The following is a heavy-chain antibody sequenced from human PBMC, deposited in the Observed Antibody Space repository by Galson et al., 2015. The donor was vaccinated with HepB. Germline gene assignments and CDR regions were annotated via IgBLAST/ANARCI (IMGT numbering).Heavy chain of an antibody. D-gene: IGHD3-3*01. CDR3: ARDGGYDFWSGYYNPTYYFDY. Sequence: SLRLSCAASGFTFSSYSMNWVRQAPGRGLEWVSSISSSSSYIYYADSVKGRFTISRDNSKNTLYLQMNSLRAEDTAVYYCARDGGYDFWSGYYNPTYYFDYWGQGTLVTVSS. V-gene: IGHV3-21*01. J-gene: IGHJ4*02. CDR1: GFTFSSYS. CDR2: ISSSSSYI.